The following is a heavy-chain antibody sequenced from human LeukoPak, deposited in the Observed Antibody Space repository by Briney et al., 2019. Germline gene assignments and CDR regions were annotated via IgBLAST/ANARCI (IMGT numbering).Heavy chain of an antibody. CDR2: ISGSDST. CDR1: GFTFSSYA. J-gene: IGHJ4*02. D-gene: IGHD5-18*01. V-gene: IGHV3-23*01. CDR3: AKGVRFLQLWILDY. Sequence: GGSLRLSCAASGFTFSSYAMSWVRQAPGKGLEWVSAISGSDSTYYADSVKGRFTISRDNSKNTLYLQMNSLRAEDTAIYYCAKGVRFLQLWILDYWGQGSLVTVSS.